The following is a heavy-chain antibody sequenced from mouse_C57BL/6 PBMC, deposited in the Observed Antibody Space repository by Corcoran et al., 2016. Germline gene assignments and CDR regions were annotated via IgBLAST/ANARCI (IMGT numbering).Heavy chain of an antibody. D-gene: IGHD2-3*01. CDR3: ASSHDGFDY. V-gene: IGHV1-26*01. J-gene: IGHJ2*01. Sequence: EVQLQQSGPELVKPGASVKRSCKASGYTFTDYYMNWVKQSHGKSLEWIGDINPNNGGTSYNQKFKGKATLTVDKSSSTAYMELRSLTSEDSAVYYCASSHDGFDYWGQGTTLTVSS. CDR2: INPNNGGT. CDR1: GYTFTDYY.